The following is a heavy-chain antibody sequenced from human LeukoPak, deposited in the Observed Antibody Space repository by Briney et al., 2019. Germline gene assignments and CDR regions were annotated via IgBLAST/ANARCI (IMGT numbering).Heavy chain of an antibody. D-gene: IGHD6-6*01. Sequence: PSETLSLTCAVYGGSFSGYYWSWIRQPPGKGLEWIGEINHSGSTHYNPSLKSRVTISVDTSNNQFSLKLHSVTAADTAVYYCARGFPSSSRWFDPWGQGTLVTVSS. V-gene: IGHV4-34*01. CDR1: GGSFSGYY. J-gene: IGHJ5*02. CDR2: INHSGST. CDR3: ARGFPSSSRWFDP.